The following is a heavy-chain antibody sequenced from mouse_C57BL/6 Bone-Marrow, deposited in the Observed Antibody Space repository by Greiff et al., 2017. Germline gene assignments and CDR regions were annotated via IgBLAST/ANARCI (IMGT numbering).Heavy chain of an antibody. CDR2: IYPGSGNT. CDR1: GYTFTDYY. V-gene: IGHV1-76*01. D-gene: IGHD4-1*01. J-gene: IGHJ3*01. Sequence: VQLQQSGAELVRPGASVKLSCKASGYTFTDYYINWVKQRPGPGLEWIARIYPGSGNTYYNEKFKGKATLTAEKSSSTAYMQLSSLTSEDSAVYFCARSGDFLGRRFAYWGQGTLVTVSA. CDR3: ARSGDFLGRRFAY.